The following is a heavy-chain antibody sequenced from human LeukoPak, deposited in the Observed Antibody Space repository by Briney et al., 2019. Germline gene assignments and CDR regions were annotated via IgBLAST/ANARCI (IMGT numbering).Heavy chain of an antibody. J-gene: IGHJ4*02. CDR1: GYTFTSYG. V-gene: IGHV1-18*01. D-gene: IGHD2-2*01. CDR3: AREIPYPDCSSSGCYGPWDY. CDR2: ISAYNGNT. Sequence: ASVKVSCKASGYTFTSYGISWVRQAPGQGLEWMGWISAYNGNTNYAQKLQGRVTMTTDTSTSTACMELRSLRSDDTAVYYCAREIPYPDCSSSGCYGPWDYWGQGTLVLVSS.